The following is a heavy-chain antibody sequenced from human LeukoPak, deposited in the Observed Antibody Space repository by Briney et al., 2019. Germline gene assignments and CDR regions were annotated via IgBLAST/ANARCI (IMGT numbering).Heavy chain of an antibody. D-gene: IGHD4-17*01. CDR1: GFTFSDYY. CDR2: ISSSGSTI. Sequence: GGSLRLSCAASGFTFSDYYMSWVRQAPGKGLEWVSYISSSGSTIYYADSVKGRFTISRDNAKNSLYLQMNSLRAEDTAAYYCARDRLYYGDYGPIDYWGQGTLVTASS. J-gene: IGHJ4*02. V-gene: IGHV3-11*04. CDR3: ARDRLYYGDYGPIDY.